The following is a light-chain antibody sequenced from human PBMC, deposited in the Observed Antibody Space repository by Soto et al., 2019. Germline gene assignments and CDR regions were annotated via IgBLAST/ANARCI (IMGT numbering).Light chain of an antibody. CDR3: TSYTGSNTLEV. V-gene: IGLV2-14*03. CDR1: SSDIGAYNY. J-gene: IGLJ1*01. CDR2: DVN. Sequence: QSALTQPASVSGSPGQSITISCTGTSSDIGAYNYVSWYRQHPGKAPQLLIYDVNNRPSGVSHRFSGSKSGNTASLTISGLRSEDEADYFCTSYTGSNTLEVFGPGTKVTVL.